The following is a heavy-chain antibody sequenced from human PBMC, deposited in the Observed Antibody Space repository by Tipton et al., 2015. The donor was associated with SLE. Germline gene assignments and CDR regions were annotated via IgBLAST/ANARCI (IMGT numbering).Heavy chain of an antibody. CDR1: GDSINSGRYH. D-gene: IGHD1-26*01. V-gene: IGHV4-61*02. CDR2: VYIFGST. CDR3: ARGQVGPLRFDP. Sequence: PSLTCSVSGDSINSGRYHWTWIRQPAGKGLEWIGRVYIFGSTIYHPSLGSRVTISVDTSQNQFSLKLTSVTAADTAVYFCARGQVGPLRFDPWGQGTLVTVSS. J-gene: IGHJ5*02.